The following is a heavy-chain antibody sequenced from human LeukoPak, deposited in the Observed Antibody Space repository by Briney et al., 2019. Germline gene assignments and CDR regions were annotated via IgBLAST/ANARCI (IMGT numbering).Heavy chain of an antibody. J-gene: IGHJ3*02. Sequence: PGGSLRLSCAASGFTFSDYYMSWIRQAPGKGLEWVSYISSSGNTTYYADSVKGRFTISRDNAKNSLYLQMNSLRAEDTAVYYCARDRGHYYDSSGLRCAFDIWGQGTMVTVSS. D-gene: IGHD3-22*01. V-gene: IGHV3-11*04. CDR1: GFTFSDYY. CDR2: ISSSGNTT. CDR3: ARDRGHYYDSSGLRCAFDI.